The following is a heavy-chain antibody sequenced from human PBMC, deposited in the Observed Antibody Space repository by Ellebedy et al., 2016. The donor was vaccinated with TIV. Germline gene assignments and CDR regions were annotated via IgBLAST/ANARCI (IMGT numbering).Heavy chain of an antibody. V-gene: IGHV3-33*01. CDR2: VWSDGSNT. J-gene: IGHJ6*02. CDR1: GFTFNNYG. Sequence: PGGSLRLSCAASGFTFNNYGMHWVRKPPGKGLEWVAVVWSDGSNTYYADSVKGRFTISRDNSTSTLYLQMDSLRAEDKAVYYCARANTAMVRRNHMDVWGQGTTVTVSS. D-gene: IGHD5-18*01. CDR3: ARANTAMVRRNHMDV.